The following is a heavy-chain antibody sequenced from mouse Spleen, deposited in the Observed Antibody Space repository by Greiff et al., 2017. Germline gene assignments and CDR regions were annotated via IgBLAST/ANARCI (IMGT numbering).Heavy chain of an antibody. V-gene: IGHV5-12-1*01. J-gene: IGHJ3*01. CDR3: ASYGNYEAWFAY. CDR2: ISSGGGST. Sequence: EVQLVESGGGLVKLGGSLKLSCAASGFTFSSYYMSWVRQTPEKRLEWVATISSGGGSTYYPDSVKGRFTIFRDNAKNTLYLQMSSLNSEDTAVYYCASYGNYEAWFAYWGQGTLVTVSA. CDR1: GFTFSSYY. D-gene: IGHD2-1*01.